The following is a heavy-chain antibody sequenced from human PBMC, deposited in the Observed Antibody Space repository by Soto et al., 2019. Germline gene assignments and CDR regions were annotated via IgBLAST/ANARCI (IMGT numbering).Heavy chain of an antibody. D-gene: IGHD1-1*01. V-gene: IGHV3-73*02. J-gene: IGHJ6*02. CDR2: IRSKANSYAT. CDR1: GFTFSGSA. CDR3: TNTMPTPSGGDV. Sequence: EVQLVESGGGLVQPGGSLKLSCAASGFTFSGSAMHWVRQASGKGLEWVGRIRSKANSYATAYAASVKGRFTISRDDSKNTAYLQMNSLKTEDTAVYYCTNTMPTPSGGDVWGQGTTVTVSS.